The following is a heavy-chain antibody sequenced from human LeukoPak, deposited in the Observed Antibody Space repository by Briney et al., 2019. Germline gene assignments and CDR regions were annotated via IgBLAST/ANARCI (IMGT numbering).Heavy chain of an antibody. CDR1: GFTFSSYS. J-gene: IGHJ4*02. D-gene: IGHD6-13*01. Sequence: GGSLRLSCAASGFTFSSYSMNWVRQAPGKGLEWVSSISSSSSYIYYADSVKGRFTISRDNAKNSLYLQMNSLRAEDTAVYYCAREGLGAAAEIFDYWGQGTLVTVSS. CDR2: ISSSSSYI. V-gene: IGHV3-21*01. CDR3: AREGLGAAAEIFDY.